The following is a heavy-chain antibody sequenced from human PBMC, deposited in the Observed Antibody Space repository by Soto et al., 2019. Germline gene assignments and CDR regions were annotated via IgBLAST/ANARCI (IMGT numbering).Heavy chain of an antibody. Sequence: EVQLVQSGGGLVQPGGSLKLSCAASGFTFSGSTVHWVRQASGEGLQWVGRIRSKANDYATTYIASVKGRFTISRDDSRNTEYLQMSDLKTEEQAVYFWTGGYCTGGTCYSGYFQHWGQGALVTVFS. CDR3: TGGYCTGGTCYSGYFQH. V-gene: IGHV3-73*02. CDR2: IRSKANDYAT. CDR1: GFTFSGST. D-gene: IGHD2-15*01. J-gene: IGHJ1*01.